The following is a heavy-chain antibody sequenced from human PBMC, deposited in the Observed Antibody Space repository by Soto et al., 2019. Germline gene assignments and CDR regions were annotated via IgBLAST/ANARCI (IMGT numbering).Heavy chain of an antibody. J-gene: IGHJ4*02. CDR2: IYYSGST. CDR1: GGSISSGGYY. D-gene: IGHD3-22*01. V-gene: IGHV4-31*03. CDR3: AREQANYYDSSGYTLGFDY. Sequence: SETLSLTCTVSGGSISSGGYYWSWIRQHPGKGLEWIGYIYYSGSTYYNPSLKSRVTISVDTSKNQFSLKLSSVTAADTAVYYCAREQANYYDSSGYTLGFDYWGQGTLVTVSS.